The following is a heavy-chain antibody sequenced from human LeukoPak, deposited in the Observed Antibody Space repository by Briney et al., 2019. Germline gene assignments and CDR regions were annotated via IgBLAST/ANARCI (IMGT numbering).Heavy chain of an antibody. Sequence: GASVTVSCKSSGGTFSSYAIIWVRQAPGQGLEWMGGIIPIFGTANYAQKFQGRVTITADESTSTAYMELSSLRSEDTAVYYCARAPPLAYCGGDCYSDAFDIWGQGTMVTVSS. V-gene: IGHV1-69*13. CDR2: IIPIFGTA. D-gene: IGHD2-21*02. CDR3: ARAPPLAYCGGDCYSDAFDI. CDR1: GGTFSSYA. J-gene: IGHJ3*02.